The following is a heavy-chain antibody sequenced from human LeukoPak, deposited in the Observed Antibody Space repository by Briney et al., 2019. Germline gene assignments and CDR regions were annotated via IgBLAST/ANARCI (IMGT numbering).Heavy chain of an antibody. CDR2: ISYDGSNK. Sequence: GGSLILSCAASGFTFSSYGMHWVRQAPGKGLEWVAVISYDGSNKYYADSVKGRFTISRDNSKNTLYLQMNSLRAEDTAVYYCAVQVVGATTWGFDYWGQGTLVTVSS. CDR3: AVQVVGATTWGFDY. D-gene: IGHD1-26*01. V-gene: IGHV3-30*03. J-gene: IGHJ4*02. CDR1: GFTFSSYG.